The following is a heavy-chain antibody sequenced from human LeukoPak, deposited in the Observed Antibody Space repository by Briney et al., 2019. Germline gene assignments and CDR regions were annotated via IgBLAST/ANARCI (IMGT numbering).Heavy chain of an antibody. CDR1: GYTITSYD. CDR2: MNPNSGNT. CDR3: ARGRVMVTFGGVIVPATNNWFDP. V-gene: IGHV1-8*01. D-gene: IGHD3-16*02. J-gene: IGHJ5*02. Sequence: ASVKVSCKASGYTITSYDINWVRQATGQGLEWMGWMNPNSGNTGYAQKFQGRVTMTRNTSISTAYMELSSLRSEDTAVYYCARGRVMVTFGGVIVPATNNWFDPWGQGTLVTVSS.